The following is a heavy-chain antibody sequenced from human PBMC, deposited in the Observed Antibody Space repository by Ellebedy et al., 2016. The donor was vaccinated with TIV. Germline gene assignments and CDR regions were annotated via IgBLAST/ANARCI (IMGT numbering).Heavy chain of an antibody. V-gene: IGHV1-8*01. CDR1: GYTFTSSD. CDR3: AREDGSSSFLGMDV. Sequence: ASVKVSCXASGYTFTSSDINWVRQATGQGLEWMAWMNPNSGYTGYAQKFQGRVTVTSNTSTSTVYMELSILRSEDTAVYHCAREDGSSSFLGMDVWGQGTTVTVSS. CDR2: MNPNSGYT. J-gene: IGHJ6*02. D-gene: IGHD6-13*01.